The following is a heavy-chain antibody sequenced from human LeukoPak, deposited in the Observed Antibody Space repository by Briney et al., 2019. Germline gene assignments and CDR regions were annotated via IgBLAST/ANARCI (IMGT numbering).Heavy chain of an antibody. V-gene: IGHV3-11*04. CDR1: GGSISGYY. CDR2: ISSSSSTI. J-gene: IGHJ4*02. CDR3: ARDLGIDYGSVDN. Sequence: LSLTCTVSGGSISGYYWSWIRQPPGKGLEWVSYISSSSSTIYYADSVKGRFTISRDNAKNSLYLQMNSLRAEDTAVYYCARDLGIDYGSVDNWGQGTLVTVSS. D-gene: IGHD3-10*01.